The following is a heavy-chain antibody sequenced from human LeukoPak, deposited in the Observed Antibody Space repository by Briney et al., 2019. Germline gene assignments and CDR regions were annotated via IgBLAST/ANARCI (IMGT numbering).Heavy chain of an antibody. CDR3: AELGITMIGGV. J-gene: IGHJ6*04. CDR1: GFTFSSYT. V-gene: IGHV3-21*01. D-gene: IGHD3-10*02. Sequence: GGSLRLSCAASGFTFSSYTMNWVRQAPGMGLEWVSSISSGSNYIYYADSVKGRFTISRDNAKNSLYLQMNSLRAEDTAVYYCAELGITMIGGVWGKGTTVTISS. CDR2: ISSGSNYI.